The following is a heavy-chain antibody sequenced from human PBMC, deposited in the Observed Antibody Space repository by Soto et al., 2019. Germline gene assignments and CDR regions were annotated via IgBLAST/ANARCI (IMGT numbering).Heavy chain of an antibody. Sequence: QVQLVQSGGEVKKPGASVKLSCTASGYTFTSYGISWVRQAPGQGLEWMGWISAYNGKTNYAQNVQGRATMTTDTXATTAYMALRSLRSDDTAVYYCAGGGYVNYYHGMDVWGQGTTVTVSS. J-gene: IGHJ6*02. CDR3: AGGGYVNYYHGMDV. V-gene: IGHV1-18*01. D-gene: IGHD5-12*01. CDR1: GYTFTSYG. CDR2: ISAYNGKT.